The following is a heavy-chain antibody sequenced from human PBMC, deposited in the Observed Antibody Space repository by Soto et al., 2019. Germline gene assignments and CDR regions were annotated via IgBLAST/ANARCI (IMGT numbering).Heavy chain of an antibody. D-gene: IGHD4-17*01. J-gene: IGHJ4*02. CDR3: GAQDYGSKGYYFET. V-gene: IGHV4-34*01. Sequence: PSETLSLTCAVYGGSFSGYYWSWIRQSAGKGLEWIGKINDSGSTNYNPSLKSRVTISVDTSKNQFSLKLNSVTTADTAVYYCGAQDYGSKGYYFETWGQGTLVTVSS. CDR1: GGSFSGYY. CDR2: INDSGST.